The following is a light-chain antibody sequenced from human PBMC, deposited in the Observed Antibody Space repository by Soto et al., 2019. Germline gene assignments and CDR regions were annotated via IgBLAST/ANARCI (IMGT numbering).Light chain of an antibody. CDR1: QSLVHSDRNTY. V-gene: IGKV2-24*01. CDR2: KVS. J-gene: IGKJ1*01. CDR3: MQLSHFPWT. Sequence: EIVMTQTPLSAPVTLGQSASISCRSSQSLVHSDRNTYLSWFHQRPGHPPRLLIYKVSNRISGVPDRFGGSGSGTYCTLKIDRVEADDVGLYYCMQLSHFPWTFGQGTKGEV.